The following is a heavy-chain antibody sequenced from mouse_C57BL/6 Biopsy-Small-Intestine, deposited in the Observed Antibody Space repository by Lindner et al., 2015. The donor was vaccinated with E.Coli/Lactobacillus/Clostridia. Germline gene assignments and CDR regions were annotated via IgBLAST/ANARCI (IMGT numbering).Heavy chain of an antibody. CDR2: ISSGSSTI. Sequence: VQLQESGGGLVKPGGSLKLSCAASGFTFSDYGMHWVRQAPEKGLEWVAYISSGSSTIYYADTVKGRFTISRDNAKNTLFLQMSSLKSEDTAMYYCATTVVDRGWYFDVWGTGTTVTVSS. V-gene: IGHV5-17*03. J-gene: IGHJ1*03. D-gene: IGHD1-1*01. CDR3: ATTVVDRGWYFDV. CDR1: GFTFSDYG.